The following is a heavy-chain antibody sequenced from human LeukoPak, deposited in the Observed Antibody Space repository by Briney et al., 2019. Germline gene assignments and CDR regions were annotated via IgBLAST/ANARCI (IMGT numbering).Heavy chain of an antibody. CDR1: GFTFSSNW. V-gene: IGHV3-7*01. Sequence: PGGSLRLSCAASGFTFSSNWMHWVRQAPGSGLEWVASIKKDGSERFYVDSVKGRFTISRDNTRNLLYLQMNNLRAEDTAVYYCARDVAGPPQEAFDIWGQGTVVTVSS. J-gene: IGHJ3*02. CDR2: IKKDGSER. CDR3: ARDVAGPPQEAFDI.